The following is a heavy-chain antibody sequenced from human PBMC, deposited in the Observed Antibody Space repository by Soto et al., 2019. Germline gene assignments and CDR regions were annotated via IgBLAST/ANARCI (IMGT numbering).Heavy chain of an antibody. V-gene: IGHV4-59*08. D-gene: IGHD3-22*01. J-gene: IGHJ4*02. CDR2: IYYSGST. Sequence: SETLSLTCTVSGGSISSYYWSWIRQPPGKGLEWIGYIYYSGSTNYNPSLKSRVTISVDTSKNQFSLKLSSVTAADTAVYYCARQSGTSGYCSNIDYLDYWSQRPRGTVCS. CDR3: ARQSGTSGYCSNIDYLDY. CDR1: GGSISSYY.